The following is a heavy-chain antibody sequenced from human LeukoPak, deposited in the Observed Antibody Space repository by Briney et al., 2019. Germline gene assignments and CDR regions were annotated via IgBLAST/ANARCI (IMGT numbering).Heavy chain of an antibody. CDR3: ARAKTYYYDSSGSDAFDI. D-gene: IGHD3-22*01. CDR2: INAGNGNT. V-gene: IGHV1-3*03. CDR1: GYTFTSYA. J-gene: IGHJ3*02. Sequence: ASVKVSCKASGYTFTSYAMHWVRQAPGQRLEWMGWINAGNGNTKYSQEFQGRVTITRDTSASTAYMELSSLRSEDMAVYYCARAKTYYYDSSGSDAFDIWGQGTMVTVSS.